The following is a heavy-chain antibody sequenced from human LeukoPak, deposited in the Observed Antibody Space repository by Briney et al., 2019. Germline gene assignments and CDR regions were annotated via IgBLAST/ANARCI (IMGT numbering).Heavy chain of an antibody. V-gene: IGHV3-7*01. CDR1: GFTFSSHW. CDR3: ARDSIGGEEY. CDR2: IKEDGSEK. D-gene: IGHD3-16*01. Sequence: GGSLRLSCAASGFTFSSHWMNWVRQAPGKGLEWVANIKEDGSEKDYVDSVKGRFTISRDNAKNSLYLQMDSLRAEDTAVYYCARDSIGGEEYWGQGTLVTVSS. J-gene: IGHJ4*02.